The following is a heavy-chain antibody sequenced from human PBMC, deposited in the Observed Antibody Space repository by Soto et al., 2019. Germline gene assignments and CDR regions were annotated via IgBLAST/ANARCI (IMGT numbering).Heavy chain of an antibody. D-gene: IGHD1-7*01. CDR1: GGSISSYY. J-gene: IGHJ6*02. V-gene: IGHV4-59*01. CDR3: VRVSEDWNYGVYYYYYGMDV. CDR2: IYYSGST. Sequence: SETLSLTCTVSGGSISSYYWSWIRQPPGKGLEWIGYIYYSGSTNYNPSLKSRVTISVDTSKNQFSLKLSSVTAADTAVYYCVRVSEDWNYGVYYYYYGMDVWGQGTTVTVSS.